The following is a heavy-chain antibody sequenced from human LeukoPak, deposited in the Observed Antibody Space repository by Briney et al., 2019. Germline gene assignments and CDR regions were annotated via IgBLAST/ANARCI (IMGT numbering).Heavy chain of an antibody. J-gene: IGHJ4*02. CDR2: IKQDGSEK. Sequence: PGGSLRLSCAASGFTLSMHWMTWIRQAPGKGLEWVGNIKQDGSEKQYVDSVRGRFTISRDNAKNLAYLQVNSLRVEDTAVYYCARERGYSGYDPIDYWGQGTLVTVSS. D-gene: IGHD5-12*01. CDR1: GFTLSMHW. CDR3: ARERGYSGYDPIDY. V-gene: IGHV3-7*01.